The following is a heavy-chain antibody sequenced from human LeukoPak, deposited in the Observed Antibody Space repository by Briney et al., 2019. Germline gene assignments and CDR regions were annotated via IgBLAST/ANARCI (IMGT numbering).Heavy chain of an antibody. CDR1: GGSISSHY. V-gene: IGHV4-4*07. D-gene: IGHD4-17*01. CDR3: TRDRDGDYGMDV. CDR2: FSASGSP. J-gene: IGHJ6*02. Sequence: SETLSLTCTVSGGSISSHYWSWIRQPAGKGLEWIGRFSASGSPNYNPSLKSRVTMSEDTSKNQLSLILTSVTAADTTVYYCTRDRDGDYGMDVWGQGTTVTVSS.